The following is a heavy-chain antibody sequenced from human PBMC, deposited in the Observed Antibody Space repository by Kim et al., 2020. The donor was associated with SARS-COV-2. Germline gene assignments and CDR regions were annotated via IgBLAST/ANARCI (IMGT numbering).Heavy chain of an antibody. J-gene: IGHJ4*02. CDR1: GGTFSSYA. CDR2: IIPIFGTA. V-gene: IGHV1-69*13. Sequence: SVKVSCKASGGTFSSYAISWVRQAPGQGLEWMGGIIPIFGTANYAQKFQGRVTITADESTSTAYMELSSLRSEDTAVYYCASPRSNKGYSSGWYYFDYWGQGTLVTVSS. CDR3: ASPRSNKGYSSGWYYFDY. D-gene: IGHD6-19*01.